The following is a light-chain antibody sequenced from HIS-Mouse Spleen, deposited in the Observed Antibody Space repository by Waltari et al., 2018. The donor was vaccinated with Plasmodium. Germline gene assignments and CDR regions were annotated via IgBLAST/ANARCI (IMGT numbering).Light chain of an antibody. CDR1: RSDVGGYNY. CDR3: SSYTSSSTYV. CDR2: DVS. Sequence: QSALTQPASVSGSPGQSITISCTGTRSDVGGYNYVYWYQQPPGKAPKLMIYDVSKRPSVVSNRFSGSKSGNTASLTISGLQAEDEADYYCSSYTSSSTYVFGTGTKVTVL. J-gene: IGLJ1*01. V-gene: IGLV2-14*03.